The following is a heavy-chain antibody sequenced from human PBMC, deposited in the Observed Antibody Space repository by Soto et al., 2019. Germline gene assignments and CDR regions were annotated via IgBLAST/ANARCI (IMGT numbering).Heavy chain of an antibody. D-gene: IGHD3-9*01. CDR1: GFPFSSYW. J-gene: IGHJ4*02. V-gene: IGHV3-74*01. CDR2: ISGDGVTT. Sequence: EVQLVESGGDLVQRGGSLRLSCAASGFPFSSYWMHWVRHTPGKGLDWVARISGDGVTTYYADSVTGRFTVSRANAKNTLSLQISGLRAEDTAVYYCAREYYGLLTGYYTDYWGQGTLVSFSS. CDR3: AREYYGLLTGYYTDY.